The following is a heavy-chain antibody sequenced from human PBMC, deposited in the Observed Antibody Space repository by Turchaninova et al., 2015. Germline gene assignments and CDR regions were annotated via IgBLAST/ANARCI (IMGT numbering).Heavy chain of an antibody. D-gene: IGHD3-10*01. J-gene: IGHJ6*02. CDR3: TTGPRGNYFGMDV. V-gene: IGHV4-39*07. CDR2: INYGGTS. Sequence: QLQLQESGPGLVKPSETLSPLCTVSGGSIINITYYRGWIRQAPGKGLEWIGNINYGGTSYYNPTLQSRVTNSVDTSKSQFSLQLTSVTAADTAVYYCTTGPRGNYFGMDVWGQGTTVTVSS. CDR1: GGSIINITYY.